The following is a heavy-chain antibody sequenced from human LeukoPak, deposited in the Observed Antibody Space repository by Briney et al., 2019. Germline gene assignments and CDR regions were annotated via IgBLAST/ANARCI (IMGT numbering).Heavy chain of an antibody. D-gene: IGHD3-22*01. CDR1: GFTFSSYS. CDR2: ISSSSSYI. Sequence: GGSLRLSCAASGFTFSSYSMNWVRQAPGKGLEWVSSISSSSSYIYYADSVKGRFTISRDNAKNSLYLQMNSLRAEDTAVYYCARETHYDSSGYHNDYWGQGTLVTVSS. V-gene: IGHV3-21*01. J-gene: IGHJ4*02. CDR3: ARETHYDSSGYHNDY.